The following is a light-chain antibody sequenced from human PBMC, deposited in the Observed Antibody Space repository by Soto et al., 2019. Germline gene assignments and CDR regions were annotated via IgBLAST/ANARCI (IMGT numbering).Light chain of an antibody. Sequence: EFVLTQSPGTLSLSPGERATLSCRASQTVRNNYLAWYQQKPGQAPRLLIYGASSRATGIPDRFSGSGSGTDFTLTISRLEPEDFAVYYCQQYGSSPRTFGRGTKVDIK. CDR1: QTVRNNY. CDR2: GAS. CDR3: QQYGSSPRT. J-gene: IGKJ1*01. V-gene: IGKV3-20*01.